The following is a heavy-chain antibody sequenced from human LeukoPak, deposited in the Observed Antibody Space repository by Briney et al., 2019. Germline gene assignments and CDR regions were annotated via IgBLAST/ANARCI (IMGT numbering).Heavy chain of an antibody. CDR2: INPSGGST. CDR3: ARESPDDYGGTIDY. Sequence: ASVKVSCKASGYNFAGYYMHWVRQAPGQGLEWMGIINPSGGSTSYAQKFQGRVTMTRDTSTSTVYMELSSLRSEDTAVYYCARESPDDYGGTIDYWGQGTLVTVSS. V-gene: IGHV1-46*01. D-gene: IGHD4-23*01. J-gene: IGHJ4*02. CDR1: GYNFAGYY.